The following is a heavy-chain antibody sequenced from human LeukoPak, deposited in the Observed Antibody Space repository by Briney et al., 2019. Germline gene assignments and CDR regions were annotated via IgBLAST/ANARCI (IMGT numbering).Heavy chain of an antibody. CDR2: INHSGST. CDR1: GGSFSGYY. CDR3: ARGRRLPYGGYIAPYYYYYMDV. J-gene: IGHJ6*03. V-gene: IGHV4-34*01. Sequence: SETLSLTCAVYGGSFSGYYWSWIRQPPGKGLEWIGEINHSGSTNYNPSLKSRVTISVDTSKNQFSLKLSSVTAADTAVYYCARGRRLPYGGYIAPYYYYYMDVWGKGTTVTVSS. D-gene: IGHD5-12*01.